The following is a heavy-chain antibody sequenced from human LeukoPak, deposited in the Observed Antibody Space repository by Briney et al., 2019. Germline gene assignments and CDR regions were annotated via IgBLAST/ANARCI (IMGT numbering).Heavy chain of an antibody. CDR1: GDTFSSYV. Sequence: ASVKVSCKASGDTFSSYVISWVRQAPGQGLEWMGGINAYNGNTNYAQKLQGRVTMTTDTSTTTAYMELRSLRSDDTAVYYCARANYHGSGSYCDYWGQGTLVTVSS. V-gene: IGHV1-18*01. D-gene: IGHD3-10*01. CDR2: INAYNGNT. CDR3: ARANYHGSGSYCDY. J-gene: IGHJ4*02.